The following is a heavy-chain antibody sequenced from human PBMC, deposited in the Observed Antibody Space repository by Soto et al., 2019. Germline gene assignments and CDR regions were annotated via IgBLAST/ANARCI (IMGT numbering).Heavy chain of an antibody. CDR3: ATVGGYCSGGSCTNWFDP. CDR2: FDPEDGET. CDR1: GYTLTELS. Sequence: ASVKVSCKVSGYTLTELSMHWVRQAPGKGLEWMGGFDPEDGETIYAQKFQGRVTMTEDTSTDTAYMELSSLRSEDTAVYYCATVGGYCSGGSCTNWFDPWGQGTLVTVSS. J-gene: IGHJ5*02. D-gene: IGHD2-15*01. V-gene: IGHV1-24*01.